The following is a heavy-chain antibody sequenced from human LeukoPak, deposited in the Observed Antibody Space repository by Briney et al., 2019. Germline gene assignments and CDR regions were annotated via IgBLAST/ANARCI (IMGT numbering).Heavy chain of an antibody. CDR1: GFDLSNYG. CDR2: IWYDGSNR. V-gene: IGHV3-33*01. Sequence: GGSLRLSCAVSGFDLSNYGMHWVRQAPGKGLEWVTVIWYDGSNRYYADSVKGRITISRDTSENTVALQINNVKVDDTAIYYCARGTGAKRYYFDLWGQGILVTVSS. CDR3: ARGTGAKRYYFDL. J-gene: IGHJ4*02.